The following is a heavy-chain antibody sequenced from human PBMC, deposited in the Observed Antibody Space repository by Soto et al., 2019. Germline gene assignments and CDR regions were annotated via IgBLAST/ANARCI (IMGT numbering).Heavy chain of an antibody. Sequence: GASVKVSCKASGYTFTNYDINWVRQAPGQGLEWMGWISAYNGNTNYAQKLQGRVTMTTDTSTSTAYMELRSLRSDDTAVYYCARDLSYGYHALDYWGQGTLVTVSS. CDR1: GYTFTNYD. V-gene: IGHV1-18*01. CDR2: ISAYNGNT. J-gene: IGHJ4*02. CDR3: ARDLSYGYHALDY. D-gene: IGHD2-2*03.